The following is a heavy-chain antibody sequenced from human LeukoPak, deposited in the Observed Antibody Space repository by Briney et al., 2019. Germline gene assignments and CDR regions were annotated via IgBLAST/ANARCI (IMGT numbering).Heavy chain of an antibody. CDR1: GFTFADYA. CDR3: TRVAIAIIGTDPVDY. Sequence: PGRSLRLSCEASGFTFADYAMNWVRQAPGKGLEWVGFIRSRTYGGAADYAPPVQGRFTISRDDSKSIAYLQMNSLEIEDTAVYYCTRVAIAIIGTDPVDYWGQGTLVTVSS. J-gene: IGHJ4*02. D-gene: IGHD2-21*01. CDR2: IRSRTYGGAA. V-gene: IGHV3-49*04.